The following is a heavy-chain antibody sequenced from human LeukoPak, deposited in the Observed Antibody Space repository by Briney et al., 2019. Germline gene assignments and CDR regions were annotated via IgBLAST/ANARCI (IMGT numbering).Heavy chain of an antibody. CDR2: INPNSGGT. V-gene: IGHV1-2*02. J-gene: IGHJ4*02. D-gene: IGHD6-6*01. Sequence: ASVKVSCKASGYTFTGYYMHWVRQAPGQGLEWMGWINPNSGGTNYAQKFQGRVTMTRDTSISTAYMELSRLRSDDTAMYYCARDPAGSIAAPEDYWGQGTLVTVSS. CDR3: ARDPAGSIAAPEDY. CDR1: GYTFTGYY.